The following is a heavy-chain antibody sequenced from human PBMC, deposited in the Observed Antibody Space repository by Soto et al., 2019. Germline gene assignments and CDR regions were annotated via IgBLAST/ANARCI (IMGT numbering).Heavy chain of an antibody. J-gene: IGHJ4*02. V-gene: IGHV3-30*18. CDR2: ISYDGSNK. CDR3: AKENRDGYNIDY. Sequence: GGSLRLSCAASGFTFSSYGMHWVRQAPGKGLEWVAVISYDGSNKYYADSVKGRFTISRDNSKNTLYLQMNSPRAEDTAVYYCAKENRDGYNIDYWGQGTLVTVSS. CDR1: GFTFSSYG. D-gene: IGHD5-12*01.